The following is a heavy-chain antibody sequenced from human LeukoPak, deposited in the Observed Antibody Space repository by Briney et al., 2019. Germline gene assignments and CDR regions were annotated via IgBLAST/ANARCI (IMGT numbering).Heavy chain of an antibody. J-gene: IGHJ3*02. D-gene: IGHD1-26*01. CDR2: IYYSGST. CDR1: GGSISSYY. CDR3: ARAVDGSVSISFD. V-gene: IGHV4-59*01. Sequence: SETLSLTCTVSGGSISSYYWSWIRQPPGKGLEWIGYIYYSGSTNYNPSLKSRVTISVDTSKNQFSLKLSSVTAADTAVYYCARAVDGSVSISFDIGAKG.